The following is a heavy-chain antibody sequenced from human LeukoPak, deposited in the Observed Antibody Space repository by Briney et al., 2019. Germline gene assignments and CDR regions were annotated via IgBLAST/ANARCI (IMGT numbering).Heavy chain of an antibody. CDR1: GGSFSGYY. D-gene: IGHD3-10*01. V-gene: IGHV4-34*01. CDR2: INHSGST. J-gene: IGHJ5*02. Sequence: PSETLSLTCAVYGGSFSGYYWSWIRQPPGKGLEWIGEINHSGSTNYNPSLKSRVTISVDTSKNQFSLKLSSVTAADTAVYYCARGKNLLWFGELLAHRYNWFDPWGQGTLVTVSS. CDR3: ARGKNLLWFGELLAHRYNWFDP.